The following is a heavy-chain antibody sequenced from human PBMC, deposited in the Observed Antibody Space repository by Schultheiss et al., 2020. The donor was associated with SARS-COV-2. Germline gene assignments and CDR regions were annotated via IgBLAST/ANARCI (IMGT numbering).Heavy chain of an antibody. CDR2: ISSSGSTI. CDR1: GFTFSSYE. J-gene: IGHJ4*02. V-gene: IGHV3-48*03. D-gene: IGHD6-6*01. Sequence: GGSLRLSCAASGFTFSSYEMNWVRQAPGKGLEWVSYISSSGSTIYYADSVKGRFTISRDNAKNSLYLQMNSLRAEDTAVYYCARARGTGYRDSSSSYDYWGQGTLVTVSS. CDR3: ARARGTGYRDSSSSYDY.